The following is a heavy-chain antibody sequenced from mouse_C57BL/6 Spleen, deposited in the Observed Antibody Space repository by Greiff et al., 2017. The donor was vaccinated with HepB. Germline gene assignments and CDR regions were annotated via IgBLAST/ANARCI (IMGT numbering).Heavy chain of an antibody. V-gene: IGHV3-6*01. CDR1: GYSITSGYY. CDR3: ARDKGSGYDY. D-gene: IGHD3-2*02. CDR2: ISYDGSN. Sequence: EVKVEESGPGLVKPSQSLSLTCSVTGYSITSGYYWNWIRQFPGNKLEWMGYISYDGSNNYNPSLKNRISITRDTSKNQFFLKLNSVTTEDTATYYCARDKGSGYDYWGQGTTLTVSS. J-gene: IGHJ2*01.